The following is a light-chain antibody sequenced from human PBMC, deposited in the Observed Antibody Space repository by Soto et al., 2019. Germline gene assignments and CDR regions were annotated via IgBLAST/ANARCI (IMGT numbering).Light chain of an antibody. CDR3: QQYGRLPLS. CDR2: GAS. CDR1: QSLDNSF. J-gene: IGKJ4*01. Sequence: EILLTQSPGTLSLSPGDRATLSCRASQSLDNSFLAWYQQRSGQSPRLLIYGASDRATDIPDRFSGSGSGADFTLTISRLEPEDSAVYFCQQYGRLPLSFGGGTKVEIK. V-gene: IGKV3-20*01.